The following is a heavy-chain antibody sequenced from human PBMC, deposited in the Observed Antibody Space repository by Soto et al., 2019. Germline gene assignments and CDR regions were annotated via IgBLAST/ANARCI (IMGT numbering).Heavy chain of an antibody. Sequence: QVQVVQSGAEVKKPGASVKVACKASGYSFDTFGMSWVRQAHGQGLVWMGWISIEKGDTNSAQKVQDRVTMPTDTSTSTAYMELRSLTSDDTAVYYCARCYCSVGSCFTCWHFDLWGRGTLVTVSS. CDR1: GYSFDTFG. V-gene: IGHV1-18*01. D-gene: IGHD2-15*01. J-gene: IGHJ2*01. CDR2: ISIEKGDT. CDR3: ARCYCSVGSCFTCWHFDL.